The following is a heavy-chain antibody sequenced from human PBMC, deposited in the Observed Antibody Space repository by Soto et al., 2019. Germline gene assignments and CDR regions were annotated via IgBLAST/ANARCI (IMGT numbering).Heavy chain of an antibody. Sequence: EVQLLESGGGLVQPGGSLRLSCAASGFTFSSYARSWVRQAPGKGLEWVSVISGSGVSTHYVDSVKGRFTISRDNSTNTLYLQMNSLRAEDTAVYYCAKDAGRFLEWFLPFDSWGQGSLVTVSS. D-gene: IGHD3-3*01. CDR2: ISGSGVST. CDR3: AKDAGRFLEWFLPFDS. V-gene: IGHV3-23*01. CDR1: GFTFSSYA. J-gene: IGHJ4*02.